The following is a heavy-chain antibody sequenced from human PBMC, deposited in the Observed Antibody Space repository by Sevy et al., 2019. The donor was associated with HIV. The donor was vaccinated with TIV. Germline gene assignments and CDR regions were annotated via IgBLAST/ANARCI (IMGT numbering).Heavy chain of an antibody. CDR3: ARVVNLNWVPFDC. CDR2: ISPYSGNT. D-gene: IGHD7-27*01. CDR1: GYSFTTYG. V-gene: IGHV1-18*01. J-gene: IGHJ4*02. Sequence: ASVKVSCKASGYSFTTYGISWVRQAPGQGLEWMGWISPYSGNTDFVRKFQGRITMTTETSTSTADMELRSLISDDTAVYYCARVVNLNWVPFDCWGQGTLVTVSS.